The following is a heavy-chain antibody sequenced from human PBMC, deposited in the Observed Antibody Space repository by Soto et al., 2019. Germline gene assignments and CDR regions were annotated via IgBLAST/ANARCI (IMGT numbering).Heavy chain of an antibody. CDR2: IYYSGST. CDR3: ARVVGYSSSSGPFYYYYGMDV. D-gene: IGHD6-6*01. CDR1: GGSISSYY. J-gene: IGHJ6*02. Sequence: PSETLSLTCTVSGGSISSYYWSWIRQPPGEGLEWIGYIYYSGSTNYNPSLKSRVTISVDTSKNQFSLKLSSVTAADTAVYYCARVVGYSSSSGPFYYYYGMDVWGQGTTVTVSS. V-gene: IGHV4-59*01.